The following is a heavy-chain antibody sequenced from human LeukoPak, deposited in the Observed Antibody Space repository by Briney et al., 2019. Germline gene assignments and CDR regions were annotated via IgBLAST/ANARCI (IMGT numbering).Heavy chain of an antibody. V-gene: IGHV1-18*01. CDR1: GYTFSSYG. J-gene: IGHJ4*02. CDR3: ARDSDCSGGSCHFDY. CDR2: ITAYNGNT. D-gene: IGHD2-15*01. Sequence: GASVKVSCKPSGYTFSSYGVTWVRQAPRQGLEWMGWITAYNGNTKYAQKLQGRVTMTTVTSTSTAYMELRSLRSDDTAVYYCARDSDCSGGSCHFDYWGQGTLVTVSS.